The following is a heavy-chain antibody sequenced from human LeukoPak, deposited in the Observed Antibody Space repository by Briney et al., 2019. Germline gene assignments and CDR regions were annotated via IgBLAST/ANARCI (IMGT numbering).Heavy chain of an antibody. CDR1: GYTFTSYA. Sequence: ASVKVSCKASGYTFTSYAMHWVRQAPGQRLEWMGWINAGNGNTKYSQKFQGRVTITRDTSASTAYMELSSLRSEDTAVYYCASSYYYGSGSYYVYFDYWGQGTLVTVSS. CDR2: INAGNGNT. D-gene: IGHD3-10*01. CDR3: ASSYYYGSGSYYVYFDY. J-gene: IGHJ4*02. V-gene: IGHV1-3*01.